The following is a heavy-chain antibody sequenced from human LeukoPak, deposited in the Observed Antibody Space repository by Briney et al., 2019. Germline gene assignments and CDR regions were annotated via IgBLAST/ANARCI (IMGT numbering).Heavy chain of an antibody. V-gene: IGHV7-4-1*02. Sequence: ASVKVSCKASGYTFTSYGISWVRQAPGQGLEWMGWINTNTGNPTYAQGFTGRFVFSLDTSVSTAYLQISSLKAEDTAVYYCARGFYYGSGSYRDYWGQGTLVTVSS. CDR2: INTNTGNP. D-gene: IGHD3-10*01. CDR1: GYTFTSYG. CDR3: ARGFYYGSGSYRDY. J-gene: IGHJ4*02.